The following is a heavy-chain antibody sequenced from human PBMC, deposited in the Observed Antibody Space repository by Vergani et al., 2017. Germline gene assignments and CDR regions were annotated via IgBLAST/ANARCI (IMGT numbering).Heavy chain of an antibody. CDR3: ARHYYDSSGGEGYDAFDI. CDR2: INPNSGGT. V-gene: IGHV1-2*02. J-gene: IGHJ3*02. CDR1: GYTFTGYY. D-gene: IGHD3-22*01. Sequence: QVQLVQSGAEVKKHGASVKVSCKASGYTFTGYYMHWVRQATGQGLEWMGWINPNSGGTTYAQKFQGRVTMTRDTSISTAYMELSRRRTDDTAVYYCARHYYDSSGGEGYDAFDIWGQGTMVTVSS.